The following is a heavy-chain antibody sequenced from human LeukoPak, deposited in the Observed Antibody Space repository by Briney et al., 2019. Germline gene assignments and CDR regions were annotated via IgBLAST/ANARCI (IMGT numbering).Heavy chain of an antibody. V-gene: IGHV1-2*02. J-gene: IGHJ4*02. CDR2: INPNSGGT. Sequence: ASVKVSCKASGYTFTGYYMHWARQAPGQGLEWMGWINPNSGGTNYAQKFQGRVTMTRDTSISTAYMELSRLRSDDTAVYYCARDVATISANFDYWGRGTLVTVSS. D-gene: IGHD5-12*01. CDR3: ARDVATISANFDY. CDR1: GYTFTGYY.